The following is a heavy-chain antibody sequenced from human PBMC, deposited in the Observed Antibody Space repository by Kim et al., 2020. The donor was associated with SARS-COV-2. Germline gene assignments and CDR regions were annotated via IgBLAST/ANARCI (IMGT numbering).Heavy chain of an antibody. CDR1: GFTFNSYS. V-gene: IGHV3-21*01. CDR3: ARERNYYDSSGYQED. Sequence: GGSLRLSCAASGFTFNSYSMNWVRQAPGKGLEWVSSISGGSTYIYYADSAKGRFTISRDNAKNSLYLQMNSLRAGETAVYYCARERNYYDSSGYQEDWGQRTLVTVSS. D-gene: IGHD3-22*01. J-gene: IGHJ1*01. CDR2: ISGGSTYI.